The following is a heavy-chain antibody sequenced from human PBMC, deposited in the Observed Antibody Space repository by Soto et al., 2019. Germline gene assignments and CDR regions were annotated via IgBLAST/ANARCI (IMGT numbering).Heavy chain of an antibody. CDR2: IYYSGST. J-gene: IGHJ4*02. CDR1: GGSISSGGYY. CDR3: ARSTATMVRGVIIRNLDY. D-gene: IGHD3-10*01. Sequence: PSETLSLTCTVSGGSISSGGYYWSWIRQHPGKGLEWIGYIYYSGSTYYNPSLKSRVTISVDTSKNQFSLKLSSVTAADTAVYYCARSTATMVRGVIIRNLDYWGQGTLVTVSS. V-gene: IGHV4-31*03.